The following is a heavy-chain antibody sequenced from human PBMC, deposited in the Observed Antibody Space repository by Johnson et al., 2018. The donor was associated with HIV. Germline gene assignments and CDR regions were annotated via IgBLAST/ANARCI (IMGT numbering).Heavy chain of an antibody. V-gene: IGHV3-13*01. CDR3: AREVGSWYSSSSGAFDI. Sequence: VQLVESGGGLVQPGRSLRLSCAASGFTFSSYDMHWVRQATGKGLEWVSAIGTAGDTDYPGSVKGRFTISRENAKNSLYLQMNSLRAGDTAVYYCAREVGSWYSSSSGAFDIWGQGTMVTVSS. J-gene: IGHJ3*02. CDR1: GFTFSSYD. D-gene: IGHD6-6*01. CDR2: IGTAGDT.